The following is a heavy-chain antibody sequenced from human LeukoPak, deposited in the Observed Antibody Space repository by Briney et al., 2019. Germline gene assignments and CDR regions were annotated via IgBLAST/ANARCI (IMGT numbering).Heavy chain of an antibody. CDR3: ARGDSGPFDY. J-gene: IGHJ4*02. CDR2: IYYSGST. Sequence: KPSETLSPTCTVSGGSISSSSYYWGWIRQPPEKGLEWIGSIYYSGSTYYNPSLKSRVLISVDTSKNQFSLKASSVTAAYTAVYYCARGDSGPFDYWGQGTLVTVSS. V-gene: IGHV4-39*07. CDR1: GGSISSSSYY. D-gene: IGHD1-26*01.